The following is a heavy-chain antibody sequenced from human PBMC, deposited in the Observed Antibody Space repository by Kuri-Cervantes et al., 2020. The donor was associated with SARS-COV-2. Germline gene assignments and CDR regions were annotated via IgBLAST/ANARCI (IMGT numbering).Heavy chain of an antibody. J-gene: IGHJ5*02. CDR2: ISAITSST. D-gene: IGHD3-22*01. CDR3: AVPRNDYYDSSGPFLS. V-gene: IGHV3-23*01. CDR1: GFTFSSYA. Sequence: ETLSLTCAASGFTFSSYAMSWVRQAPGKGLEWVSGISAITSSTYYADSVKGRLTISRDNSKNTMYLQMNSLRAEDTAVYYCAVPRNDYYDSSGPFLSWGQGTLVTVSS.